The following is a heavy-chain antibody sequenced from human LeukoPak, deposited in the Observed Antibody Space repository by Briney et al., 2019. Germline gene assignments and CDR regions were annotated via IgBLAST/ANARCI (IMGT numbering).Heavy chain of an antibody. CDR1: GFIFNDYT. CDR2: ISGSGGST. J-gene: IGHJ4*02. Sequence: PGGSLRLSCVASGFIFNDYTMYWVRQAPGKGLEWVSAISGSGGSTYYADSVKGRFTISRDNSKNTLYLQMNSLRAEDTAVYYCARRGDGGRSFDYWGQGTLVTVSS. CDR3: ARRGDGGRSFDY. D-gene: IGHD4-23*01. V-gene: IGHV3-23*01.